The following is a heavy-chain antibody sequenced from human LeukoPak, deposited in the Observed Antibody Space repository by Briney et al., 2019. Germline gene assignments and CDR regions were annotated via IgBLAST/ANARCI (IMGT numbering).Heavy chain of an antibody. Sequence: PSETLSLICTVSGGSISSYYWSWIRQPPGKGLEWIGEINHSGSTNYNPSLKSRVTISVDTSKNQFSLKLSSVTAADTAVYYCARPRIVGATSYRRKDAFDIWGQGTMVTVSS. CDR2: INHSGST. J-gene: IGHJ3*02. V-gene: IGHV4-34*01. CDR1: GGSISSYY. CDR3: ARPRIVGATSYRRKDAFDI. D-gene: IGHD1-26*01.